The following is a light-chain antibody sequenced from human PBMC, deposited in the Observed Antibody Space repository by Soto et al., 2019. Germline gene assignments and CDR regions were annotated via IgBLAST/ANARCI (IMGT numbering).Light chain of an antibody. Sequence: DIVMTQSPDSLAVSLGERATINCKSSHSLLYSPTNQNHLAWYQQKAGQPPNLLIHWASTREPGVPDRLTGSGYGTDFTRTISSLQAEDVAVYYCQQYYSTPPTFGQGTKLQIK. J-gene: IGKJ2*01. CDR3: QQYYSTPPT. CDR2: WAS. CDR1: HSLLYSPTNQNH. V-gene: IGKV4-1*01.